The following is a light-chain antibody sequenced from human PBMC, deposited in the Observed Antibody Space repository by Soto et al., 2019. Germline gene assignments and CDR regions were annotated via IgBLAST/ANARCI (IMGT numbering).Light chain of an antibody. CDR3: QKYNSAPWT. CDR2: AAS. Sequence: DIVMTQSPDSLAVSLGERATINCKSSQSVLYSSNNNNYLAWYQQKPGTVPKLLISAASTLQTGVPSRFSGGGSGTDFTLTISSLQPEDVATYYCQKYNSAPWTFGQGTKVDIK. CDR1: QSVLYSSNNNNY. J-gene: IGKJ1*01. V-gene: IGKV4-1*01.